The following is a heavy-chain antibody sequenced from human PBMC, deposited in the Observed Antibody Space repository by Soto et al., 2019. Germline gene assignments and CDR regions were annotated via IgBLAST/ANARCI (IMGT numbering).Heavy chain of an antibody. CDR2: ITGSGDST. CDR3: AIQDRSGYYSLQQ. Sequence: LRLSCAASGFTFTNYAMTWVRQAPGKGLEWVSAITGSGDSTYTADSVRGRFFISRDNSKNTLFLQMNSLRAEDTAEYYCAIQDRSGYYSLQQWRQGTLVTVSS. CDR1: GFTFTNYA. D-gene: IGHD3-22*01. V-gene: IGHV3-23*01. J-gene: IGHJ1*01.